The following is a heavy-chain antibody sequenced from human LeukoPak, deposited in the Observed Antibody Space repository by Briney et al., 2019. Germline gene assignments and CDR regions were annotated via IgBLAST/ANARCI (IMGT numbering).Heavy chain of an antibody. CDR2: ISGSGDST. V-gene: IGHV3-23*01. D-gene: IGHD3-10*01. J-gene: IGHJ6*03. CDR3: AKGGAVSSKSITMVRGTRRYYYYMDV. CDR1: GFTFSSYA. Sequence: GGSLRLSCAASGFTFSSYAMSWVRQAPGKGLEWVSTISGSGDSTYYADSVKGRFTISRDNSKNTLYLQMNSLRAEDTAVYYSAKGGAVSSKSITMVRGTRRYYYYMDVWGKGTTVTISS.